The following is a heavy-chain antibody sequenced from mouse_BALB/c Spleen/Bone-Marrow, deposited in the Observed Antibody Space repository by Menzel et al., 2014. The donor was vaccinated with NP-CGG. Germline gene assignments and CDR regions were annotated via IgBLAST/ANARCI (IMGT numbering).Heavy chain of an antibody. Sequence: VQLQQSGAEPVRPGSSVKISCKASGYAFSSYWMNWVKQRPGQGLEWIGQIYPGDGDTNYNGKFKGKATLTADKSSSTAYMQLSSLTSEDSAVYFCARQYGNYFDYWGQGTTLTVSS. CDR2: IYPGDGDT. D-gene: IGHD2-10*02. CDR1: GYAFSSYW. V-gene: IGHV1-80*01. J-gene: IGHJ2*01. CDR3: ARQYGNYFDY.